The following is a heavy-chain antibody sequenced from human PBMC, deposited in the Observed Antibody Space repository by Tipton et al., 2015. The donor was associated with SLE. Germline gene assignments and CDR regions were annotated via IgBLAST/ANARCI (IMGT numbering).Heavy chain of an antibody. V-gene: IGHV4-59*11. Sequence: LRLSCIVSGGSIKNHYWSWIRQAPGMGLEWIGYIYYSGGTNYNPPLKSRVTMSVDTSKNQFSLKLTSLTAADTAVYYCARSELLAAKLDYWGQGTLVTVSS. J-gene: IGHJ4*02. D-gene: IGHD2-15*01. CDR1: GGSIKNHY. CDR3: ARSELLAAKLDY. CDR2: IYYSGGT.